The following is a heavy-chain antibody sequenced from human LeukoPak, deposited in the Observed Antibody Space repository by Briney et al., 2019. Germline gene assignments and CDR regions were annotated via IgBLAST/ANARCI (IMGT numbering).Heavy chain of an antibody. J-gene: IGHJ3*02. CDR1: GGSISGYY. Sequence: SETLSLTCTVSGGSISGYYWGWIRQPPGKGLEWIGSIFHSGSTHYNPSLKSRVTISVDTSKNQFSLKLSSVTAADTAMYYCANIPGYDSLDIWGQGTMVTVSS. D-gene: IGHD2-2*02. CDR2: IFHSGST. V-gene: IGHV4-38-2*02. CDR3: ANIPGYDSLDI.